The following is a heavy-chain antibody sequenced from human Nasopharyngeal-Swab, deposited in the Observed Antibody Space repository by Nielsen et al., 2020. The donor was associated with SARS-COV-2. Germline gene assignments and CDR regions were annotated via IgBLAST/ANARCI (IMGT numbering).Heavy chain of an antibody. V-gene: IGHV1-18*01. CDR1: GYTFTSYG. Sequence: ASLQLSCKASGYTFTSYGISWVRHAPAQGLEWMGWISAYHGNTNYAQKLQGRVTMTTDTSTSTAYMELRSLRSDDTAVYYCARRSSRDYYDSSGYEDYWGQGTLVTVSS. D-gene: IGHD3-22*01. CDR2: ISAYHGNT. J-gene: IGHJ4*02. CDR3: ARRSSRDYYDSSGYEDY.